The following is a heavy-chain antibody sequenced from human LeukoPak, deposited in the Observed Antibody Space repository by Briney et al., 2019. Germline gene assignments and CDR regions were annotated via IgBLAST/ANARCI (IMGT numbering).Heavy chain of an antibody. Sequence: GASVKVSCKASGYTFTSYDINWVRQATGQGLEWMGWMNPNSGNTGYAQKFQGRVTITRNTSISTAYMELSSLRSEDTAVYYCARGVATPFGYYMDVWGKGTTVTVSS. D-gene: IGHD2-15*01. CDR3: ARGVATPFGYYMDV. CDR1: GYTFTSYD. J-gene: IGHJ6*03. CDR2: MNPNSGNT. V-gene: IGHV1-8*03.